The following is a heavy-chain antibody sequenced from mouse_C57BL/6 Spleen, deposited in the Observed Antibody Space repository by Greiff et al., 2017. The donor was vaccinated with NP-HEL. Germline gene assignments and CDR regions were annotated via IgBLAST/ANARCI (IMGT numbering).Heavy chain of an antibody. CDR3: ARGDYYGSSSPFAY. D-gene: IGHD1-1*01. Sequence: QVQLKESGAELVKPGASVKMSCKASGYTFTTYPIEWMKQNHGKSLEWIGNFHPYNDDTKYNEKFKGKATLTVEKSSSTVYLELSRLTSDDSAVYYCARGDYYGSSSPFAYWGQGTLVTVSA. CDR1: GYTFTTYP. CDR2: FHPYNDDT. J-gene: IGHJ3*01. V-gene: IGHV1-47*01.